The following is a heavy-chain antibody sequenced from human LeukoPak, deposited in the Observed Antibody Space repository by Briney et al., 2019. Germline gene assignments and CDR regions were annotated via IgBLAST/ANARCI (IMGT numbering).Heavy chain of an antibody. J-gene: IGHJ4*02. Sequence: GGSLRLSCAASGFTFSSYAMHWVRQAPGKGLEWVAVIWYDGSNKYYADSVKGRFTISRDDSKNTLYLQMNSLRAEDTAVYYCARPTQDYALDYWGQGTLVTVSS. V-gene: IGHV3-33*08. D-gene: IGHD4-17*01. CDR3: ARPTQDYALDY. CDR2: IWYDGSNK. CDR1: GFTFSSYA.